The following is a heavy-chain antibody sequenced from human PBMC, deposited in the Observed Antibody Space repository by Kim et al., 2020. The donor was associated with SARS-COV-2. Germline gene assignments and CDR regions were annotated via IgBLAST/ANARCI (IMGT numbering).Heavy chain of an antibody. J-gene: IGHJ6*02. CDR2: IYYSGST. CDR1: GGSISSYY. D-gene: IGHD3-22*01. CDR3: ARALVVASVPGMDV. V-gene: IGHV4-59*01. Sequence: SETLSLTCTVSGGSISSYYWSWIRQPPGKGLEWIGYIYYSGSTNYNPSLKSRVTISVDTSKNQFSLKLSSVTAADTAVYYCARALVVASVPGMDVWGQGTTVTVSS.